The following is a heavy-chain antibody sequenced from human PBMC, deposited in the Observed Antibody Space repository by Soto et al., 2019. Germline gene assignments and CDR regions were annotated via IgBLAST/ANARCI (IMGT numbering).Heavy chain of an antibody. J-gene: IGHJ4*02. CDR3: ATAGVFSGTRDY. CDR2: FDPEDGET. Sequence: GASVKVSCKVSGYTLTELFMHWVRQAPGKGLEWMGGFDPEDGETIYAQKFQGRVTMTEDTSTDTAYMELSSLRSEDTAVYYCATAGVFSGTRDYWGQGTLVTVSS. V-gene: IGHV1-24*01. D-gene: IGHD3-10*01. CDR1: GYTLTELF.